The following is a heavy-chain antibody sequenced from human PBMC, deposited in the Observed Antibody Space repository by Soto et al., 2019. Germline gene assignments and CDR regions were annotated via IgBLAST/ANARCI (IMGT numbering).Heavy chain of an antibody. CDR1: GFTFSSYA. CDR3: AKAGKDDFWSGYYRAPYYYYYYMDV. CDR2: ISGSGGST. J-gene: IGHJ6*03. D-gene: IGHD3-3*01. V-gene: IGHV3-23*01. Sequence: GGSLRLSCAASGFTFSSYAMSWVRQAPEKELEWVSAISGSGGSTYYADSVKGRFTISRDNSKNTLYLQMNSLRAEDTAVYYCAKAGKDDFWSGYYRAPYYYYYYMDVWGKGTTVTVSS.